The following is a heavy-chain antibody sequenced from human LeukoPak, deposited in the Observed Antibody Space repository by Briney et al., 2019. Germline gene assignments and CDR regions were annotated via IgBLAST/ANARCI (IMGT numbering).Heavy chain of an antibody. CDR2: IYYSGNT. J-gene: IGHJ4*02. CDR3: ARQSYCGGDCYWDAFDY. V-gene: IGHV4-59*08. CDR1: GVSISSNY. Sequence: SETLSLTCTVSGVSISSNYWSWIRQPPGKGLEWIGYIYYSGNTNYNSSLKSRVTISVDTSKNQFSLKLSSVTAADTAVYYCARQSYCGGDCYWDAFDYWGQGTLVTVSS. D-gene: IGHD2-21*02.